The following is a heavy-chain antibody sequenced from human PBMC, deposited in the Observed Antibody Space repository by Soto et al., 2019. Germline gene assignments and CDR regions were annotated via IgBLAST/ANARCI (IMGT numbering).Heavy chain of an antibody. J-gene: IGHJ4*02. D-gene: IGHD2-2*01. Sequence: QVPLVESGGDLVKPGGSLRLSCAASGFSFSDYYMTWVRQAPGKGLEWVAYIEGSGSATFYAESVNGRFTISRDNAKNSLYLQMSSLRTDDTAMYYCARWSAAMDYWGQGILVTVSS. CDR2: IEGSGSAT. CDR1: GFSFSDYY. V-gene: IGHV3-11*01. CDR3: ARWSAAMDY.